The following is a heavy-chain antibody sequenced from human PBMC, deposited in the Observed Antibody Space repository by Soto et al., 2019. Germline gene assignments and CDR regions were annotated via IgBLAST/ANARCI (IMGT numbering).Heavy chain of an antibody. CDR2: IWYDGSNK. Sequence: PXGSLGRSGAASGFTFSSYGMHGVRQAAGKGLEWVAVIWYDGSNKYYADSVKGRFTISRDNSKNTLYLQMNSLRAEDTAVYYCAKERGSSWYYYYGMDVWGQGTTVTVSS. CDR1: GFTFSSYG. CDR3: AKERGSSWYYYYGMDV. J-gene: IGHJ6*02. V-gene: IGHV3-30*02. D-gene: IGHD6-13*01.